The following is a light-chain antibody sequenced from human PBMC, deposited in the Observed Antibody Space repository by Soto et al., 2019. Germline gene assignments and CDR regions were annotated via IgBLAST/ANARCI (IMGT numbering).Light chain of an antibody. CDR1: QSVSSN. CDR2: GAS. V-gene: IGKV3-15*01. Sequence: EIEMTQSPATLSVSPGERATLSCRASQSVSSNLAWYQQKPGQAPRLLIYGASTRATGIPARVRGSGSGTEFTLTIRSLHSEDFAVYYCQQYNNCPYPVGQGTKVDIK. CDR3: QQYNNCPYP. J-gene: IGKJ2*01.